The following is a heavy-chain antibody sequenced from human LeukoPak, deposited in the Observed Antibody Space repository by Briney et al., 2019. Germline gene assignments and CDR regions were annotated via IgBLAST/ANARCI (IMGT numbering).Heavy chain of an antibody. CDR1: GFTFSSYA. J-gene: IGHJ3*02. Sequence: GGSLRLSCAASGFTFSSYAMHWVRQAPGKGLEYVSAISSNGGSTYYANSVKGRFTISRDNSKNTLYLQMGSLRAEDMAVYYCATSYDFWSGYAFDIWGQGTMVTVSS. CDR2: ISSNGGST. CDR3: ATSYDFWSGYAFDI. D-gene: IGHD3-3*01. V-gene: IGHV3-64*01.